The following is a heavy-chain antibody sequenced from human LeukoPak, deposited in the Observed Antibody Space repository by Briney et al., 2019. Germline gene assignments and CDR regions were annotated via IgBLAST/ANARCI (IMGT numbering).Heavy chain of an antibody. CDR2: IYPGDSDT. CDR1: GYSFTSYW. J-gene: IGHJ6*04. CDR3: ATSTTPEVFCSSTSCYYYYGMDV. Sequence: GESLKISRKGSGYSFTSYWIGWVRQMPGKGLEWMGIIYPGDSDTRYSPSFQGQVTISADKSISTAYLQWSSLKASDTAMYYCATSTTPEVFCSSTSCYYYYGMDVWGKGTTVTVSS. D-gene: IGHD2-2*01. V-gene: IGHV5-51*01.